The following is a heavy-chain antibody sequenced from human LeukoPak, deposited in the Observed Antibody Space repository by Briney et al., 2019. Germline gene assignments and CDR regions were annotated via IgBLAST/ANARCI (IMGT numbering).Heavy chain of an antibody. V-gene: IGHV5-10-1*01. J-gene: IGHJ4*02. CDR2: IDPSDSYT. CDR1: GYSFTSYW. Sequence: GEPLKISCKGYGYSFTSYWISWVRQMPGKGLEWMGRIDPSDSYTNYSPSFQGHGTISTDKSISTAYLQWNSLKASDTAMYYCARRGSSGWYDYWGQGTLVTVSS. CDR3: ARRGSSGWYDY. D-gene: IGHD6-19*01.